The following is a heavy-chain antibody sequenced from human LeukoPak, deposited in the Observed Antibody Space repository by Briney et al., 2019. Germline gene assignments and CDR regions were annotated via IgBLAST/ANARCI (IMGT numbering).Heavy chain of an antibody. J-gene: IGHJ4*02. V-gene: IGHV4-34*01. CDR1: GFTFSSYS. Sequence: GSLRLSCAASGFTFSSYSMNWVRQPPGKGLEWIGEINHSGSTNYNPSLKSRVTISVDTSKNQFSLKLSSVTAADTAVYYCARGPRGGGDYWGQGTLVTVSS. CDR3: ARGPRGGGDY. D-gene: IGHD4-23*01. CDR2: INHSGST.